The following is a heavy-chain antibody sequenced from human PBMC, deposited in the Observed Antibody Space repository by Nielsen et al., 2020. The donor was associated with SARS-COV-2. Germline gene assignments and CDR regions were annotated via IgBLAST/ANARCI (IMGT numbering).Heavy chain of an antibody. CDR3: AKELIVVVVAATAFDY. CDR1: GFTFSGSA. V-gene: IGHV3-73*01. J-gene: IGHJ4*02. Sequence: GESLKISCAASGFTFSGSAMHWVRQASGKGLEWVGRIRSKANSYATAYAASVKGRFTISRDDSKNTAYLQMNSLRAEDTAVYYCAKELIVVVVAATAFDYWGQGTLVTVSS. CDR2: IRSKANSYAT. D-gene: IGHD2-15*01.